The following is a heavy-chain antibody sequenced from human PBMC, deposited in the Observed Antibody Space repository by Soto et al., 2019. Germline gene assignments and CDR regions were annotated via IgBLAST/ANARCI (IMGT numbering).Heavy chain of an antibody. CDR3: ARDLYYYYYMDV. CDR1: GYTFTSYD. CDR2: MNPNSGNT. Sequence: GASVKVSCKASGYTFTSYDINWVRQATGQGLEWMGWMNPNSGNTGYAQKFQGRVTMTRNTSISTAYMELSSLRSEDTAVYYCARDLYYYYYMDVWAKGTTVTVSS. J-gene: IGHJ6*03. V-gene: IGHV1-8*01.